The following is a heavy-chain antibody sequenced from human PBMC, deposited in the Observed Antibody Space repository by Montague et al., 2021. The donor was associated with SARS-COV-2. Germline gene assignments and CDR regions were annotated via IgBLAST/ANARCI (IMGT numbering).Heavy chain of an antibody. CDR2: ISATGLIT. Sequence: SMRFSCAASGFTFSSYAMSWVRQAPGKGLEWVSDISATGLITYYADSVKGRFTISRDSSKNTLNLHMNSLRVEDTAVYYCAKSRSSSWHDNWFDSWGQGTLVTVSS. CDR1: GFTFSSYA. CDR3: AKSRSSSWHDNWFDS. V-gene: IGHV3-23*01. J-gene: IGHJ5*01. D-gene: IGHD6-13*01.